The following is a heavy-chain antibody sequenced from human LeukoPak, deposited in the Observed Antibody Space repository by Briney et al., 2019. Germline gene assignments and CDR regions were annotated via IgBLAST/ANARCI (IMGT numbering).Heavy chain of an antibody. CDR1: GGPISSHY. CDR2: LYYSGSS. Sequence: SETLSLTCSVSGGPISSHYGRWIRQPPGKGLVGLGYLYYSGSSNFHPSLKSRVTMSVDTCKHQFSLKLNSVTAADTALYFCARDAGTGWYFDLWGRGTLVTVSS. CDR3: ARDAGTGWYFDL. D-gene: IGHD3/OR15-3a*01. V-gene: IGHV4-59*11. J-gene: IGHJ2*01.